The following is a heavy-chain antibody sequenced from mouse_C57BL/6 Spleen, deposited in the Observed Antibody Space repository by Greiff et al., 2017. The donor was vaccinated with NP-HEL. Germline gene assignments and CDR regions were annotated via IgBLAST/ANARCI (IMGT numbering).Heavy chain of an antibody. Sequence: VQLQQPGAELVKPGASVKLSCKASGYTFTSYWMHWVKQRPGQGLEWIGVIHPNSGSTNYNEKFKSKATLTVDKSSSTADMQLSSLTSEDSAVYYCSRRREGYYVDYWGQGTTLTVSS. J-gene: IGHJ2*01. V-gene: IGHV1-64*01. CDR2: IHPNSGST. CDR1: GYTFTSYW. CDR3: SRRREGYYVDY.